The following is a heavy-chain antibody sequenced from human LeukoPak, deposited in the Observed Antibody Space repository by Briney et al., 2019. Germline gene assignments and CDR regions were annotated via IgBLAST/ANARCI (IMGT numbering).Heavy chain of an antibody. CDR2: ISSSSATI. Sequence: GGSLRLSCVASGFTFNTHSMNWFRQAPGKGLEWISYISSSSATIYYADPVKGRFIISRDNAKNSLYLQMNSLRADDTAVYYCARGRDLFDSWGQGTLVIVSS. CDR1: GFTFNTHS. V-gene: IGHV3-48*04. CDR3: ARGRDLFDS. J-gene: IGHJ4*02.